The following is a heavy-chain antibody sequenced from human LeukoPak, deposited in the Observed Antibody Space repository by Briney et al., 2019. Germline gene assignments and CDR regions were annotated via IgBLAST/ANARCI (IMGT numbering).Heavy chain of an antibody. CDR2: IIPIFGTA. V-gene: IGHV1-69*01. CDR3: ARDLLTATVTNFALDI. D-gene: IGHD4-17*01. CDR1: GGTFSSYA. Sequence: SVKVSCKASGGTFSSYAISWVRQAPGQGLEWMGGIIPIFGTANYAQKFQGRVTITADESTSTAYMELSSLRSEDTAVYYCARDLLTATVTNFALDIWGQGTMVTVSS. J-gene: IGHJ3*02.